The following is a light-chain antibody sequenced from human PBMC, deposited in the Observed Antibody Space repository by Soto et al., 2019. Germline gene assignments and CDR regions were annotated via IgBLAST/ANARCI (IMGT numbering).Light chain of an antibody. CDR3: SLYTTSSSRVV. Sequence: QSALTQPPSVSGSPRQSVTITCTGTSSDVGTYNRVSWYQQPPGTAPKLIIYEVNNRPSGVLDRFSGSKSGNTASLTISGLQAEDEADYHCSLYTTSSSRVVFGGGTKLTVL. J-gene: IGLJ2*01. CDR2: EVN. V-gene: IGLV2-18*01. CDR1: SSDVGTYNR.